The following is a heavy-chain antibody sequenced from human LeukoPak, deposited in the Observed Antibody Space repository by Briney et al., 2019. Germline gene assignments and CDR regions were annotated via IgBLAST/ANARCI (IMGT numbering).Heavy chain of an antibody. Sequence: SETLSLTCAVSGYSISSGYYWGWIRQPPGKGLEWIGSIFHTGSTYYNPSLKSRVTISVDTSKNQFSLKLSSVTAADTAVYYCARVIAAAAFGMDVWGKGTTVTVSS. D-gene: IGHD6-6*01. J-gene: IGHJ6*04. V-gene: IGHV4-38-2*01. CDR2: IFHTGST. CDR1: GYSISSGYY. CDR3: ARVIAAAAFGMDV.